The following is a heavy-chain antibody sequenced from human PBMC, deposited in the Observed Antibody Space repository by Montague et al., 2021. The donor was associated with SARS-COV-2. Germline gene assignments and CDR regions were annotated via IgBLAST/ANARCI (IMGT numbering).Heavy chain of an antibody. CDR3: VRDGGNWYYFDD. V-gene: IGHV4-4*07. Sequence: SETLSLTCSISGVSITSYYWSWVRQPAGKGLEWIGHIYASGSTNYSPSLKSRVRMSIDTSKNQFSLKLESLTAADTAVYYCVRDGGNWYYFDDWGQGALVTVSS. CDR2: IYASGST. J-gene: IGHJ4*02. CDR1: GVSITSYY. D-gene: IGHD3-16*01.